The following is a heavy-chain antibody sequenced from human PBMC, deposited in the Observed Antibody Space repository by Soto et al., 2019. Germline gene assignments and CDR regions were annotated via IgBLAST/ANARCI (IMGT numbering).Heavy chain of an antibody. CDR2: IRSKANSYAT. D-gene: IGHD3-22*01. CDR1: GFTFSGSA. J-gene: IGHJ6*02. CDR3: TSSALIDYYYYYGMDV. Sequence: EVQLVESGGGLVQPGGSLKLSCAASGFTFSGSAMHWGRQASGKGLEWVGRIRSKANSYATAYAASVKVRFDISRDDSKNTAYLQMNSLKTEDTAVYYCTSSALIDYYYYYGMDVWGQGTTVTVSS. V-gene: IGHV3-73*02.